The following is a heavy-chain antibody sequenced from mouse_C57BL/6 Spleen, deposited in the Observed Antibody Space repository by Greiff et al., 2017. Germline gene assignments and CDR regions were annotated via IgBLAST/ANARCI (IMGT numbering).Heavy chain of an antibody. Sequence: EVQGVESGPELVKPGASVKMSCKASGYTFTDYNMHWVKQSHGKSLEWIGYINPNNGGTSYNQKFKGKATLTVNKSSSTAYMELRSLTSEDSAVYYCARSLTGTAYWGQGTLVTVSA. CDR3: ARSLTGTAY. J-gene: IGHJ3*01. CDR1: GYTFTDYN. V-gene: IGHV1-22*01. CDR2: INPNNGGT. D-gene: IGHD4-1*01.